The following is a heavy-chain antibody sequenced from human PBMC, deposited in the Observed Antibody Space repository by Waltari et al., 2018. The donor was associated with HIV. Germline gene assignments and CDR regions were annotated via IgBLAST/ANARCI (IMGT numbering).Heavy chain of an antibody. CDR1: GFNLSSDW. CDR2: INSDGRIR. V-gene: IGHV3-74*01. D-gene: IGHD5-18*01. J-gene: IGHJ4*02. CDR3: SKRLNTASDY. Sequence: EVQLVESGGRIVPPGGSLILSCAASGFNLSSDWMHWVRQGPGKGLMWGSRINSDGRIRGYADFVKGRFTISRDNVKNTVYWQMNSLRAEDTAVYYCSKRLNTASDYWGQGTPVIVSS.